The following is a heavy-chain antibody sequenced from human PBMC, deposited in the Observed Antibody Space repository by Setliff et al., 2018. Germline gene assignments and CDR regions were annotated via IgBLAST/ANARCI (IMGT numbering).Heavy chain of an antibody. CDR1: GDTFVSYY. V-gene: IGHV1-46*01. Sequence: GPPVKVSCKTSGDTFVSYYVHWVRQAPGQGLEWMGLIKPGIDTATYAQKFPGRVTMTRDTSAKIVFMELNGLRSDDTAVYYCARDVTGTYNGRLEYWGLGTLVTVSS. CDR2: IKPGIDTA. CDR3: ARDVTGTYNGRLEY. D-gene: IGHD1-1*01. J-gene: IGHJ4*02.